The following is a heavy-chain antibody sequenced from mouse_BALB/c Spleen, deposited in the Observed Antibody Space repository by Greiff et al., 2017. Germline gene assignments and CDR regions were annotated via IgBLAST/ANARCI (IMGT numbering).Heavy chain of an antibody. CDR2: INPGSGGT. CDR1: GYAFTNYL. Sequence: VKLMESGAELVRPGTSVKVSCKASGYAFTNYLIEWVKQRPGQGLEWIGVINPGSGGTNYNEKFKGKATLTADKSSSTAYMQLSSLTSDDSAVYFCARRDFDYWGQGTTLTVSS. CDR3: ARRDFDY. J-gene: IGHJ2*01. V-gene: IGHV1-54*01.